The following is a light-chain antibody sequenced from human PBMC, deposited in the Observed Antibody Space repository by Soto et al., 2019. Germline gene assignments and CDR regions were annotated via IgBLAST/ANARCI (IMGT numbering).Light chain of an antibody. CDR2: WAS. CDR3: QEDFNFSVQ. CDR1: QSVLYSSNNKNY. V-gene: IGKV4-1*01. Sequence: DIVMTQSPDSLAVSLGERATINCKSSQSVLYSSNNKNYLAWYQQKPGQPPKLLIYWASTRESGVPDRFSGKGAGDNFPLTRSRLTGGDLGVYYCQEDFNFSVQFGGGTKVDI. J-gene: IGKJ4*01.